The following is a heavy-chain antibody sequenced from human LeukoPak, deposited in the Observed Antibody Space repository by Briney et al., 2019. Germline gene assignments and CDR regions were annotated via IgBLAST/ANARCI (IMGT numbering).Heavy chain of an antibody. V-gene: IGHV3-30*01. J-gene: IGHJ4*02. CDR3: ARDRSITADYFDY. CDR2: ISYDGSNK. CDR1: GFTFSTHA. Sequence: QPGGSLRLSCAASGFTFSTHAMHWVRQAPGKGLEWVAVISYDGSNKYYADSVKGRFTISRDNSKNTLYLQMNSLRAEDTAVYYCARDRSITADYFDYWGQGTLVTVSS. D-gene: IGHD3-3*02.